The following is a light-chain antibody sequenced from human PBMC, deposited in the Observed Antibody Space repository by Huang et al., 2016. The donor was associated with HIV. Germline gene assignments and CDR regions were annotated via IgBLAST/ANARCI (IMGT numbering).Light chain of an antibody. V-gene: IGKV3-15*01. Sequence: EIVMTQSPAPLSVSPGERATLSCRASQSIGSNLAWYQQRRGQAPRLLIYAACTRATGIPARFSGSGSGTEFTLTVSSLQSEDFAVYYCQQHNSWPRTFGQGTRV. J-gene: IGKJ1*01. CDR2: AAC. CDR1: QSIGSN. CDR3: QQHNSWPRT.